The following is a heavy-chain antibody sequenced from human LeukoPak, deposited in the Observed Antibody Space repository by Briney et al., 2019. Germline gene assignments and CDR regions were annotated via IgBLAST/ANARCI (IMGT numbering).Heavy chain of an antibody. V-gene: IGHV3-48*03. CDR3: ARVDIVVVVAATKSGYYFDY. D-gene: IGHD2-15*01. CDR2: ISSSGSTI. J-gene: IGHJ4*02. Sequence: GGSLRLSCAASGFTFSSYEMNWVRQAPGKGLEWVSYISSSGSTIYYADSVKGRFTISRDNAKNSLYLQMNSLRAEDTAVYYCARVDIVVVVAATKSGYYFDYWGQGTLVTVSS. CDR1: GFTFSSYE.